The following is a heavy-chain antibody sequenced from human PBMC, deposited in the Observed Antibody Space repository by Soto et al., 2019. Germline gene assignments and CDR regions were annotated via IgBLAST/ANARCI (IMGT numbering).Heavy chain of an antibody. CDR2: IWNDGNGY. CDR3: ARRQISPPTRGAVSDIGGMDV. CDR1: GFNFNNYG. D-gene: IGHD6-19*01. J-gene: IGHJ6*02. Sequence: QVQLVESGGGVVQPGRSLRLSCAASGFNFNNYGMHWVRQAPGKGLEWVAVIWNDGNGYYYANSVKGRFTISRDNSKKTLYLQMSSLGAEDTAVYYCARRQISPPTRGAVSDIGGMDVCGQGTPVTVS. V-gene: IGHV3-33*01.